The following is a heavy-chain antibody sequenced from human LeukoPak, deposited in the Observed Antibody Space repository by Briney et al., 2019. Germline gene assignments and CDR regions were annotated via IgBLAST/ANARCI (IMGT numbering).Heavy chain of an antibody. V-gene: IGHV3-21*01. CDR3: AKEVGRYCSGGSCYPEYFQH. Sequence: GGSLRLSCAASGFTLDNYNFNWVRQAPGKGLEWVASIRSYSSYIHYADSVKGRFTISRDNSKNTLYLQMNSLRAEDTAVYYCAKEVGRYCSGGSCYPEYFQHWGQGTLVTVSS. D-gene: IGHD2-15*01. CDR1: GFTLDNYN. J-gene: IGHJ1*01. CDR2: IRSYSSYI.